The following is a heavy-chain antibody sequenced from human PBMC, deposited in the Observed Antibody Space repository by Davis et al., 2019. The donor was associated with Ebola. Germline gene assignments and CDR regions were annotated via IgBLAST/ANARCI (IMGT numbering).Heavy chain of an antibody. CDR2: IYHSGST. CDR1: GYSISSGYY. V-gene: IGHV4-38-2*02. Sequence: PSETLSLTCTVSGYSISSGYYWGWIRQPPGKGLEWIGSIYHSGSTYYNPSLKSRVTISVDTSKNQFSLKLSPVTAADTAVYYCARGLRSYDAIYYYYYGMDVWGQGTTVTVSS. D-gene: IGHD3-16*01. J-gene: IGHJ6*02. CDR3: ARGLRSYDAIYYYYYGMDV.